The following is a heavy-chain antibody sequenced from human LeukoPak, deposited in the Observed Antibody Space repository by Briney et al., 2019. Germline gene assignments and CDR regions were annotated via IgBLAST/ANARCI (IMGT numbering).Heavy chain of an antibody. D-gene: IGHD3-16*01. CDR3: ARETSQKGAHYMDV. CDR1: GGSISSYY. Sequence: SETLSLTCTVSGGSISSYYWSWIRQPPGKGLEWIGYIYYSGSTDYNPSLKSRVTISVDTSKNQFSLKLSSVTAADTAVYYCARETSQKGAHYMDVWGKGTTVTISS. V-gene: IGHV4-59*01. CDR2: IYYSGST. J-gene: IGHJ6*03.